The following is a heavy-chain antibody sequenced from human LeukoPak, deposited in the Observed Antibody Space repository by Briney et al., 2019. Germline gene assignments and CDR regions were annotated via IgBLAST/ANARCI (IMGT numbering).Heavy chain of an antibody. V-gene: IGHV3-11*01. Sequence: GGSLRLSCAASGFTFSDYCMSWIRQAPGKGLEWVSYISSSGSTIYYADSVKGRFTISRDNAKNSLYLQMNSLRAEDTAVYYCARGRDYYDFWSGYSYYYYGMDVWGQGTTVTVSS. CDR3: ARGRDYYDFWSGYSYYYYGMDV. J-gene: IGHJ6*02. D-gene: IGHD3-3*01. CDR2: ISSSGSTI. CDR1: GFTFSDYC.